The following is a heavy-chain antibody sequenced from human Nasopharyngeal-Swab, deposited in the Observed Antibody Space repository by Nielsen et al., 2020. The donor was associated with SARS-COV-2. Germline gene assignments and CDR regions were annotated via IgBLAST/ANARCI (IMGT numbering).Heavy chain of an antibody. V-gene: IGHV4-39*01. Sequence: SETLSLTCPVSGDSIAYSTFYWGWIRQPPGKGLEWIGNIYYNGNTYQNPSLKSRLTISVDKSKNQFSLQLNSVTAADTAVYYCVRSSSWYYFDYWAQGTQVTVSS. CDR3: VRSSSWYYFDY. CDR2: IYYNGNT. D-gene: IGHD6-13*01. CDR1: GDSIAYSTFY. J-gene: IGHJ4*02.